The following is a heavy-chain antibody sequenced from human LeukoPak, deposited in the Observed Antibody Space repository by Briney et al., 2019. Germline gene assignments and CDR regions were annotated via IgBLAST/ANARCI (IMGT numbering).Heavy chain of an antibody. CDR3: ARDGTSTDDY. J-gene: IGHJ4*02. V-gene: IGHV1-18*01. D-gene: IGHD2-2*01. Sequence: GASVKVSFKPSGYTFSNFGVNWVRQAPGQGLEWMGWISGNNDNPNYGQKFQGRFTVTTDSSTSTAYMELRNLRFDDTAVYYCARDGTSTDDYWGQGTLVTVSS. CDR2: ISGNNDNP. CDR1: GYTFSNFG.